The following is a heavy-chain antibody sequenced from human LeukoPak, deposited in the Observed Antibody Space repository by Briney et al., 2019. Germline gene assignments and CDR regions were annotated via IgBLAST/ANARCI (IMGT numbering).Heavy chain of an antibody. CDR3: AKDLDGSSWYYDAFDI. V-gene: IGHV3-23*01. J-gene: IGHJ3*02. CDR2: TSGSGVNT. D-gene: IGHD6-13*01. CDR1: GFTFSSYA. Sequence: PGGSLRLSCAASGFTFSSYAMSWVRQAPGKGLEWVSATSGSGVNTYYADSVKGRFTISRDNSMNTLYVQMNSLRAEDTAVYYCAKDLDGSSWYYDAFDIWGQGTMVTVSS.